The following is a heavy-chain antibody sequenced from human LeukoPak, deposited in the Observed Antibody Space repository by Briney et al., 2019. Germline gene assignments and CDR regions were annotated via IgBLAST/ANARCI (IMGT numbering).Heavy chain of an antibody. CDR2: IYGSGSA. V-gene: IGHV3-66*01. Sequence: PGGSLRLSCAASGFTVSNNYINWVRQAPGKGLEWVSLIYGSGSADYADSVKGRFTISRDNSMNTVYLQMNSLRAEDTAVYYCARINFGDVYWGQGTLVTVSS. J-gene: IGHJ4*02. CDR1: GFTVSNNY. D-gene: IGHD4-17*01. CDR3: ARINFGDVY.